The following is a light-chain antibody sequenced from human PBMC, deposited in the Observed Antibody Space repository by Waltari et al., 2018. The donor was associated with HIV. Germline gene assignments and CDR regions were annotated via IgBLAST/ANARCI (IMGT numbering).Light chain of an antibody. V-gene: IGKV4-1*01. CDR2: WAA. Sequence: DIVMTQSPDSLAVSLGERATINCKSSQSVLYSSNNKNYLAWYQQKPGQPPNLLICWAATRESGGPDRFSGSGSGTDFTLTISSLQAEDVAVYYCQQYYSTPNTVGQGTKLEIK. CDR3: QQYYSTPNT. CDR1: QSVLYSSNNKNY. J-gene: IGKJ2*01.